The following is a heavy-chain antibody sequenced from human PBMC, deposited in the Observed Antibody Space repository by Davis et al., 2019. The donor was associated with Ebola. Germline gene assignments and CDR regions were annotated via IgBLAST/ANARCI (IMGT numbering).Heavy chain of an antibody. V-gene: IGHV4-38-2*01. CDR3: AGAVTLTTPWY. CDR2: VYQSGDT. D-gene: IGHD4-17*01. Sequence: PSETLSLTCAVSGSSISSGFYWGWIRQPPGKGLEWIGSVYQSGDTHYNPSFTSRVTISADTSKNMFSLRLTSVTAADTAVYSCAGAVTLTTPWYWGQGTQVTVSS. J-gene: IGHJ4*02. CDR1: GSSISSGFY.